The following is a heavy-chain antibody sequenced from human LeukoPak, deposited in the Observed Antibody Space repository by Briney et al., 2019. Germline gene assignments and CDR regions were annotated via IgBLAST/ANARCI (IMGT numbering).Heavy chain of an antibody. V-gene: IGHV5-51*01. CDR3: VGQEFEHSSLPNWFDP. CDR1: GYRFTSYW. J-gene: IGHJ5*02. CDR2: IYPGDFDA. D-gene: IGHD6-6*01. Sequence: GESLKISCKGSGYRFTSYWIGRVRQRPGKGLEGMAIIYPGDFDARYSPSFQGHVTISVDNSISTAYLQWSSLKASDTAMYFCVGQEFEHSSLPNWFDPWGQGTLVIVSS.